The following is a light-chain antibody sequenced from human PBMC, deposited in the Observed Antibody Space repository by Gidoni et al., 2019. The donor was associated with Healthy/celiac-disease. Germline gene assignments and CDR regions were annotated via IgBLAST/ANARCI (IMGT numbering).Light chain of an antibody. Sequence: EIVLTQSPGTLSLSPGDRATLSCRASQSVYSNYLAWYQQRPGQSPRLLIYGASNRATGIPERFSGSGSGTDFTLSISRLEPEDFGVYYCQQYGGSPAAYXFXQGTXLEIK. J-gene: IGKJ2*01. V-gene: IGKV3-20*01. CDR3: QQYGGSPAAYX. CDR2: GAS. CDR1: QSVYSNY.